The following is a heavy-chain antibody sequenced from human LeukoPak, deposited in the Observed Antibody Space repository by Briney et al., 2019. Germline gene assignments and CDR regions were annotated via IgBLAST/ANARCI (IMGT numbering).Heavy chain of an antibody. CDR3: ARIQGSLGGFDS. CDR2: INPYNGAR. D-gene: IGHD1-26*01. CDR1: GYTFTINA. Sequence: GASVTVSCKTSGYTFTINAITWVRQAPGQGLEGIEWINPYNGARDSAQRVQARVTMTTDTSTSTAYMELNSLRSDDTAVYYCARIQGSLGGFDSWGQGALVTVSS. J-gene: IGHJ4*02. V-gene: IGHV1-18*01.